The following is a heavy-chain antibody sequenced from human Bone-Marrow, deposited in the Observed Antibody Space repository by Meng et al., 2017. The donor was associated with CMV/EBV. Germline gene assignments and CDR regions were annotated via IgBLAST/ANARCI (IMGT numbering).Heavy chain of an antibody. J-gene: IGHJ6*01. V-gene: IGHV1-18*01. CDR2: ISAYNGKT. D-gene: IGHD3-22*01. CDR3: ARDYYDSSGYHYYYYGMDV. CDR1: GFTFISYG. Sequence: ASVKVSCKASGFTFISYGINWVRQAPGQGLEWLGWISAYNGKTSYAQKLQGRVTMTTDTSTSTAYMEVRSLRSADTAVYYCARDYYDSSGYHYYYYGMDVWGQGPTVTGSS.